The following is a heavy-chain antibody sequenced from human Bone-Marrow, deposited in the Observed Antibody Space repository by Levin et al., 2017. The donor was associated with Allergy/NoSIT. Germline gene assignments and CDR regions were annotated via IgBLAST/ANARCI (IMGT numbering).Heavy chain of an antibody. CDR1: GFSFSTYG. CDR2: ISARRTTM. V-gene: IGHV3-48*01. Sequence: GESLKISCAASGFSFSTYGMIWVRQAPGKGLEWISYISARRTTMYYADSVKGRFTISRDDAKNTMYLQMSSLRAEDTAVYYCARDEESYGDAFDIWGQGTIVTVSS. D-gene: IGHD2-8*01. J-gene: IGHJ3*02. CDR3: ARDEESYGDAFDI.